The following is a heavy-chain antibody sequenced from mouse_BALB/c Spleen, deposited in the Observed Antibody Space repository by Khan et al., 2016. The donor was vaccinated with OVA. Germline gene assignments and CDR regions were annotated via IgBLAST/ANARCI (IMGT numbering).Heavy chain of an antibody. CDR1: GYTFTNYV. CDR3: AREASSWDFSFPY. V-gene: IGHV1S136*01. D-gene: IGHD4-1*01. Sequence: VQLQPSGPELVEPGASVKMSCKASGYTFTNYVIHWVKQKPGQGLEWIGYINPYNAGTRYNEKFKGKATLTSDISSTTAYMELSSLTSEDSAVSYCAREASSWDFSFPYWGQGTLVTVSA. J-gene: IGHJ3*01. CDR2: INPYNAGT.